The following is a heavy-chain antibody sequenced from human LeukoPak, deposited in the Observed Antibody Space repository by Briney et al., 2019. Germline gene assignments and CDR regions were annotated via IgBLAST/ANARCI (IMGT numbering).Heavy chain of an antibody. V-gene: IGHV4-39*07. CDR3: ARDLGGYNSGPLDY. Sequence: PSETLSLTCTVSGGSISSSSYYWGWIRQPPGKGLEWIGSVHFSGSTYYNPSLKGRVTISVDTSKNQFSLKLSSVTAADTAVYYCARDLGGYNSGPLDYWGQGTLVTVSS. D-gene: IGHD5-24*01. CDR2: VHFSGST. J-gene: IGHJ4*02. CDR1: GGSISSSSYY.